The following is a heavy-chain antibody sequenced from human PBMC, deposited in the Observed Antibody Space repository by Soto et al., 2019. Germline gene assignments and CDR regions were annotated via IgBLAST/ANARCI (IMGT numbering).Heavy chain of an antibody. CDR2: INSDGSST. J-gene: IGHJ3*02. D-gene: IGHD2-21*01. CDR1: VFTFSSYW. V-gene: IGHV3-74*01. CDR3: ARVMDRHAGDYAFDI. Sequence: GGSLRLSCAASVFTFSSYWMHWVRQAPGKGLVWVSRINSDGSSTSDADSVKGRFTISRDNAKNTLYLQMNSLRAEDTAVYYCARVMDRHAGDYAFDIWGQGTMVTVSS.